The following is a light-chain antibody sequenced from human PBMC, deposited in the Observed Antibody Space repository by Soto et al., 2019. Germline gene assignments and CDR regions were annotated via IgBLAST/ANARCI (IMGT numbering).Light chain of an antibody. J-gene: IGKJ4*01. V-gene: IGKV3-20*01. CDR2: RVS. CDR3: QQYGNVPLT. CDR1: QSINTY. Sequence: ENVLTQSPATLSLSPGEGATLSCRASQSINTYLAWYQQIPGHAPRLLIYRVSSRATGIPDRFSGSGSGTDFTLTISRLEPEDFAVYYCQQYGNVPLTFGGGTKVDI.